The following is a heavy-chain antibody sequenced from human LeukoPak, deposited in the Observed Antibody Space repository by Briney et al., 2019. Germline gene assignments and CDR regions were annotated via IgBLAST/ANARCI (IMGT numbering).Heavy chain of an antibody. J-gene: IGHJ3*02. CDR3: ARARATWYDSSGFPNDAFDI. D-gene: IGHD3-22*01. Sequence: PGGSLRLSCAASGFTFSSYWMSWVRQAPGKGLEWVANIKQDGSEKYYADSVKGRFTISRDNSKNTLYLQMNSLRAEDTAVYYCARARATWYDSSGFPNDAFDIWGQGTMVTVSS. CDR2: IKQDGSEK. CDR1: GFTFSSYW. V-gene: IGHV3-7*01.